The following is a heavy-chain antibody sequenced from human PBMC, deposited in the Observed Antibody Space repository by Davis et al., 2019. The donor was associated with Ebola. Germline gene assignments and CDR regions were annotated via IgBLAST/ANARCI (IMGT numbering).Heavy chain of an antibody. CDR3: ARKLVARSYYYYYGMDV. J-gene: IGHJ6*02. CDR2: IIPILGIA. Sequence: AASVKVSCKASGGTFSSYAISWVRQAPGQGLEWMGRIIPILGIANYAQKFQGRVTITADKSTSTAYMELSSLRSEDTAVYYCARKLVARSYYYYYGMDVWGQGTTVTVSS. CDR1: GGTFSSYA. V-gene: IGHV1-69*04. D-gene: IGHD5-12*01.